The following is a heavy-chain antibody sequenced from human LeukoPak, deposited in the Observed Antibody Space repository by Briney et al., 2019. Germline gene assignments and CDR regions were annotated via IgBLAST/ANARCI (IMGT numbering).Heavy chain of an antibody. J-gene: IGHJ4*02. Sequence: PSQTLSPACTVAGGSVGTGPYDWGWIRPPPGKGLELVMSLSYSGATFYNPSLKTRVPICLNTSKNQLSLRLSSVTAADTAVYYCARQKVGEIQRCDYWGQGILGTVSS. CDR1: GGSVGTGPYD. CDR3: ARQKVGEIQRCDY. V-gene: IGHV4-39*01. D-gene: IGHD5-18*01. CDR2: LSYSGAT.